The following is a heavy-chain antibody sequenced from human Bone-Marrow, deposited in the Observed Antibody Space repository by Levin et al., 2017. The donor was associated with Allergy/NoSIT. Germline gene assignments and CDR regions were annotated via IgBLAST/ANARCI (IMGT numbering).Heavy chain of an antibody. CDR1: GYTFTTYH. Sequence: GASVKVSCKASGYTFTTYHINWVRQATGQGLEWMGWMNPNSGNTGYAEKFQGRVTMTRDTSINTAYMELSSLRSEDTAVYYCARVIGAAGVWGQGTLVTVSS. D-gene: IGHD6-13*01. CDR3: ARVIGAAGV. J-gene: IGHJ4*02. CDR2: MNPNSGNT. V-gene: IGHV1-8*01.